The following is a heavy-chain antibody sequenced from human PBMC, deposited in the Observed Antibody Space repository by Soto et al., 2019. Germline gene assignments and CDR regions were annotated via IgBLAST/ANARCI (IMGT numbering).Heavy chain of an antibody. CDR3: ARGYDYGWGSYRTTLDY. V-gene: IGHV4-31*03. J-gene: IGHJ4*02. Sequence: QVQLQESGPGLVKPSQTLSLTCTVSGGSISSGGYYWSWIRQHPGKGLEWIGYIYYSGSTYYNPSLKSRVTISVDTSKDPFSLKLSSVPAADPAVYYCARGYDYGWGSYRTTLDYWGQGTLVTVSS. D-gene: IGHD3-16*02. CDR2: IYYSGST. CDR1: GGSISSGGYY.